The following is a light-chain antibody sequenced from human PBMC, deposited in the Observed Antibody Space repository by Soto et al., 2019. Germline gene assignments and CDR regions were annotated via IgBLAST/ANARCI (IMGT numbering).Light chain of an antibody. J-gene: IGKJ1*01. CDR2: GAS. V-gene: IGKV3-20*01. Sequence: EIVLTQSAGTLSLSPGERATLSCRASQSVSSSYLAWYQQKTGQAPRLLIYGASSRATGIPDRFSGSGYGTDFTLTISRLETEDFAVYYCHQCGSSPATFGQGTKVDIK. CDR1: QSVSSSY. CDR3: HQCGSSPAT.